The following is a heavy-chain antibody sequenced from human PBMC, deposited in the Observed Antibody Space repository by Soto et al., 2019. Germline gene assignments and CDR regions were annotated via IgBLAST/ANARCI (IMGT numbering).Heavy chain of an antibody. J-gene: IGHJ6*02. CDR1: GFIFDIYS. CDR2: ISSSSSYI. CDR3: ARDRGAASDIRYYYYGIDV. V-gene: IGHV3-21*01. Sequence: EVQLVESGGGLVKPGGSLRLSCAASGFIFDIYSMTWVRQAPGKGLEWVSSISSSSSYIYYADSVKGRFTISTDNAENSLYLQVSRLRADDTAVYYCARDRGAASDIRYYYYGIDVWGQGTTVTVSS. D-gene: IGHD3-10*01.